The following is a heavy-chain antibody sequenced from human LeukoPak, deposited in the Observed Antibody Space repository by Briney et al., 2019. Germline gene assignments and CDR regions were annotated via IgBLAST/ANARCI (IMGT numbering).Heavy chain of an antibody. CDR3: VKGAGTRPHLPYYFDS. V-gene: IGHV3-43D*03. D-gene: IGHD1/OR15-1a*01. CDR1: GFTFHDYA. Sequence: GGSLRLSCAASGFTFHDYAMHWVRQAPGRGLEWVSLITWDGGGTYYTDSVKGRFTISRDSSRNSLSLQMSGLRVEDTALYYCVKGAGTRPHLPYYFDSWGQGTLVTVSS. CDR2: ITWDGGGT. J-gene: IGHJ4*02.